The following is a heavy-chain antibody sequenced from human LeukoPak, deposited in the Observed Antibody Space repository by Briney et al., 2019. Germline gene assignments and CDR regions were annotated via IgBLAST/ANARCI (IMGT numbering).Heavy chain of an antibody. J-gene: IGHJ3*02. CDR2: MAYDGSNK. CDR1: GFTFSYYA. CDR3: AREMNYGGQGSPVGFDI. D-gene: IGHD4-23*01. Sequence: GRSLRLSCEASGFTFSYYALHWVRQAPGKGLEWVAVMAYDGSNKHYADSVKGRFTISRDNSKNTVYLEMNSLRAEDTAVYYCAREMNYGGQGSPVGFDIRGQGTLVIVSS. V-gene: IGHV3-30*04.